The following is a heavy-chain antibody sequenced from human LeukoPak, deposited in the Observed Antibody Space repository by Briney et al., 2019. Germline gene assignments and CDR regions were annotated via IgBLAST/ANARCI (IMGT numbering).Heavy chain of an antibody. Sequence: GESLKISCMGSGYIFTSYWIGWVRQIPGKGPEWMGIFYPDDSDTRYSPTFQGQVTISADKSTSIAYLQWSSLEASDTAIYYCARLILFSSDHPSTSWLFDLWGRGTLVTVSS. D-gene: IGHD2-15*01. CDR1: GYIFTSYW. CDR3: ARLILFSSDHPSTSWLFDL. V-gene: IGHV5-51*01. CDR2: FYPDDSDT. J-gene: IGHJ2*01.